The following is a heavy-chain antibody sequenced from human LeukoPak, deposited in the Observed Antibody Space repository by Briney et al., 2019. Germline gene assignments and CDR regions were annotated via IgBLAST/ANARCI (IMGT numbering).Heavy chain of an antibody. D-gene: IGHD1-14*01. CDR1: GFTFGGYG. J-gene: IGHJ4*02. Sequence: GGSLRLSCAVSGFTFGGYGMHWFRQTPGKGLEWVAVIAYDGSRAFYADSVKGRFTISRDNSKSTMSVQMDDLRAEDTAVYYCTRYNNDHFDYWGQGTLVTVSS. V-gene: IGHV3-33*01. CDR3: TRYNNDHFDY. CDR2: IAYDGSRA.